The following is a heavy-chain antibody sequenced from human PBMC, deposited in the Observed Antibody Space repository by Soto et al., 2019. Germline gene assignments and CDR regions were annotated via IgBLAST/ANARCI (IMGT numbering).Heavy chain of an antibody. D-gene: IGHD3-22*01. Sequence: ASVKVSCKASGYTFTSYGISWVRQAPGKGLDWMGWISAYNGNTNYAQKLQGRVTMTTDTSTSTAYMELRSLRSDDTAVYYCARVGITMIVVVIADDAFDIWGQGTMVTVSS. CDR1: GYTFTSYG. CDR3: ARVGITMIVVVIADDAFDI. J-gene: IGHJ3*02. V-gene: IGHV1-18*01. CDR2: ISAYNGNT.